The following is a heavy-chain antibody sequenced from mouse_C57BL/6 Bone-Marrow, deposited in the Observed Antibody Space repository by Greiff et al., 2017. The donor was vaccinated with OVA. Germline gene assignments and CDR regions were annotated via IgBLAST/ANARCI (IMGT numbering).Heavy chain of an antibody. D-gene: IGHD1-1*01. CDR1: GYTFTSYW. V-gene: IGHV1-52*01. CDR2: IDPSESET. Sequence: QVQLQQPGAELVRPGSSVKLSCKASGYTFTSYWMHWVKQRPIQGLEWIGNIDPSESETHYNQKFKDKATLTVDKSSSTAYMQLSSLTSEDSAVYYCARRVYYYGSSYDWYFDVWGTGTTVTVSS. CDR3: ARRVYYYGSSYDWYFDV. J-gene: IGHJ1*03.